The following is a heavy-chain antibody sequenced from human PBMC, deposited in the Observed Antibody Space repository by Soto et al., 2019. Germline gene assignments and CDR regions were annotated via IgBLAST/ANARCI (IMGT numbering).Heavy chain of an antibody. V-gene: IGHV4-59*01. Sequence: SETLSLTCTVSGGSISSYYWSWIRQPPGKGLEWIGYIYYSGSTNYNPSLKSRVTISVDTSKNQFSLKLSSVTAADTAVYYCARGGDEYGELELPGRNDAFDIWGQGTMVTVSS. CDR2: IYYSGST. J-gene: IGHJ3*02. CDR1: GGSISSYY. CDR3: ARGGDEYGELELPGRNDAFDI. D-gene: IGHD1-7*01.